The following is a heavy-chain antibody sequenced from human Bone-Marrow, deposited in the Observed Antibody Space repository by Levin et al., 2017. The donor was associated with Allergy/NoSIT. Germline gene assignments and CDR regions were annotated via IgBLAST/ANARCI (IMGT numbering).Heavy chain of an antibody. CDR3: ARDPRGGYFPETFDT. D-gene: IGHD3-22*01. CDR1: GDTFSHDA. CDR2: IIPVFGTP. Sequence: EASVKVSCKASGDTFSHDAINWLRQAPGQGFEWLGGIIPVFGTPNYAPKFQGRVTITADETSRTAFLEVSSLKSEDSAVYYCARDPRGGYFPETFDTWGQGTSVIVSS. V-gene: IGHV1-69*13. J-gene: IGHJ3*02.